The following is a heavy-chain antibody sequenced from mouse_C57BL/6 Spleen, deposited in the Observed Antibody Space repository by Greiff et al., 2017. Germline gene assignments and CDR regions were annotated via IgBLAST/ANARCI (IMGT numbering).Heavy chain of an antibody. J-gene: IGHJ3*01. D-gene: IGHD1-1*01. Sequence: QVQLQQSGAELMKPGASVKLSCKATGYTFTGYWIEWVKQRPGHGLEWIGWILPGSGSTNYNEKFKGKATFTADTSSNTAYMQLSSLTTEDSAIYYCAREDHGSSCFFAYWGQGTLVTVSA. CDR3: AREDHGSSCFFAY. CDR1: GYTFTGYW. CDR2: ILPGSGST. V-gene: IGHV1-9*01.